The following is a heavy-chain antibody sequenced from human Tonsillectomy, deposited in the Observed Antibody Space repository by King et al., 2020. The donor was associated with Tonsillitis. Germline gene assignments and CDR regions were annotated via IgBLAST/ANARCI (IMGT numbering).Heavy chain of an antibody. J-gene: IGHJ4*02. CDR2: VSSDGSNK. CDR3: AKDTYRDSGWDYFDS. V-gene: IGHV3-30*18. D-gene: IGHD6-25*01. Sequence: VQLVESGGGVVQPGRSLTLSCAASGFTFNAYGLHWVRQAPGKGLEWVAVVSSDGSNKYYVESVKGRFTISRDNSENTLYLQMNSLRPEDTAVYYCAKDTYRDSGWDYFDSWGQGTLVTVSS. CDR1: GFTFNAYG.